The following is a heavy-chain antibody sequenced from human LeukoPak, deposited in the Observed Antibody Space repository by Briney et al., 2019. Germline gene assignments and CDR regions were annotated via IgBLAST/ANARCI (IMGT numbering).Heavy chain of an antibody. CDR1: GGTFSSYA. CDR2: IIPIFGTA. D-gene: IGHD1-26*01. Sequence: GSSVKVSXKASGGTFSSYAISWVRQAPGQGLEWMGRIIPIFGTANYAQKFQGRVTITTDESTSTAYMELSSLRSEDTAVSYCARELIVGAVDYWGQGTLVTVSS. CDR3: ARELIVGAVDY. J-gene: IGHJ4*02. V-gene: IGHV1-69*05.